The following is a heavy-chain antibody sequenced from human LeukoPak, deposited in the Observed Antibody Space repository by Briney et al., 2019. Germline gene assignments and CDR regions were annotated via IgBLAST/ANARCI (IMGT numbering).Heavy chain of an antibody. CDR1: GYTFTAYY. Sequence: ASVKVSCKASGYTFTAYYMHWVRQAPGQGLEWMGWINPNSGGANYAQNFQGRVTMTWDTSISTAYMELSRLRSDDTAVYYCATEIAAAPRGFQHWGQGTLVTVSS. J-gene: IGHJ1*01. CDR2: INPNSGGA. V-gene: IGHV1-2*02. D-gene: IGHD6-13*01. CDR3: ATEIAAAPRGFQH.